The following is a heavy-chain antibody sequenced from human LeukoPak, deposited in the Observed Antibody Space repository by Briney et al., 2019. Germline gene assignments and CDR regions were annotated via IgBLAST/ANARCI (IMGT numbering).Heavy chain of an antibody. CDR3: AKDPATRNNWFDP. J-gene: IGHJ5*02. CDR2: ISGSGGST. V-gene: IGHV3-23*01. CDR1: GFTVSSTY. Sequence: PGGSLRLSCAASGFTVSSTYMSWVRQSPGKGLEWVSAISGSGGSTYYADSVKGRFTISRDNSKNTLYLQMNSLRAEDTAVYYCAKDPATRNNWFDPWGQGTLVTVSS. D-gene: IGHD4-11*01.